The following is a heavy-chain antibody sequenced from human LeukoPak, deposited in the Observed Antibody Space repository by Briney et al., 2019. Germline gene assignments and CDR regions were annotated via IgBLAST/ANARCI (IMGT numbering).Heavy chain of an antibody. CDR1: DYTLTDLS. J-gene: IGHJ4*02. Sequence: ASVKVCCKVSDYTLTDLSVHWLRQAPGKGLEWMGGFDPADVETIYAQKFQGRVTMTEDTSRDTAYMAQSTLRSEDTGEYYCATGDVPLDRPNHQFDFWGQGTLVTVSS. CDR2: FDPADVET. CDR3: ATGDVPLDRPNHQFDF. D-gene: IGHD1-1*01. V-gene: IGHV1-24*01.